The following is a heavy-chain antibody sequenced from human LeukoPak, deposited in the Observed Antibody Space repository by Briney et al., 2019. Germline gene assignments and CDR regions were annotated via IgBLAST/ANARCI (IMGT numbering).Heavy chain of an antibody. CDR3: AREGYDSSGYFFDY. V-gene: IGHV3-53*01. Sequence: GGSLKLSCAASGFTVSSNYMHWVRQAPGKGLEWVAVIYSGGSTYYADSVKGRFTISRDNSKNTLYVQMNSLRAEDTAVYYCAREGYDSSGYFFDYWGQGTLVTVSS. J-gene: IGHJ4*02. CDR2: IYSGGST. D-gene: IGHD3-22*01. CDR1: GFTVSSNY.